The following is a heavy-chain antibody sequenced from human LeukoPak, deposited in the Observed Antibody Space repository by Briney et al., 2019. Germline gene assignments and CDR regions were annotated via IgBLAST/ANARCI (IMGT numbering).Heavy chain of an antibody. J-gene: IGHJ3*02. CDR2: INHSGST. CDR1: GGSFSGYY. V-gene: IGHV4-34*01. D-gene: IGHD2-15*01. Sequence: SSETLSLTCAVYGGSFSGYYWSWIRQPPGKGLEWLGEINHSGSTNYNPSLKSRVTISVDTSTNQFSLKLSSVTAAVTAVYYCARHGRNVGHCSGNSCYRRAFDIWGQGTMITVSS. CDR3: ARHGRNVGHCSGNSCYRRAFDI.